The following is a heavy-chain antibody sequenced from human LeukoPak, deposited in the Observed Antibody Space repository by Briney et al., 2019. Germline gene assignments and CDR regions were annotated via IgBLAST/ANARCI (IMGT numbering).Heavy chain of an antibody. J-gene: IGHJ6*03. CDR1: GGSVSTIDHY. CDR3: ASGSAYYGSGSYYVGYYYYYYMDV. V-gene: IGHV4-39*07. Sequence: SETLSLTCTVSGGSVSTIDHYWGWIRRPPGKGLEWIGSVYYSGSTYYNAPLKSRVTISVDTSKNQFSLKLSSVTAADTAVYYCASGSAYYGSGSYYVGYYYYYYMDVWGKGTTVTVSS. D-gene: IGHD3-10*01. CDR2: VYYSGST.